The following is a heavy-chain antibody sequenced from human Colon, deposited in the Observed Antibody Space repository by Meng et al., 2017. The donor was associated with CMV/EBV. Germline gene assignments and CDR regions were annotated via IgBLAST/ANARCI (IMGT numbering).Heavy chain of an antibody. CDR2: ISSGSDII. Sequence: GESLKISCEASGFTFSSYSMNWVRQTPGKGLEWLAYISSGSDIIYYSESVKGRFTISRDNAKKSFYLQMNSLRIGDTAVYYCARELYSSPDYWGQGTLVTVSS. V-gene: IGHV3-48*04. D-gene: IGHD6-13*01. CDR1: GFTFSSYS. CDR3: ARELYSSPDY. J-gene: IGHJ4*02.